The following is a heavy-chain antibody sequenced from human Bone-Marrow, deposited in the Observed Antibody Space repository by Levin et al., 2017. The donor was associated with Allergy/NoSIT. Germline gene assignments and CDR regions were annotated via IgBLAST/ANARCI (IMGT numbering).Heavy chain of an antibody. CDR1: GFTFINFA. CDR3: AKTTGYDSSGLYSDGMDV. J-gene: IGHJ6*02. CDR2: VSGSGRGT. V-gene: IGHV3-23*01. D-gene: IGHD3-22*01. Sequence: GESLKISCAASGFTFINFAMIWVRQAPGKGLEWVSGVSGSGRGTYYADSVKGRFTISRDNSKDTVYLQMHSLRAEDTAVYYCAKTTGYDSSGLYSDGMDVWGQGSTVTVSS.